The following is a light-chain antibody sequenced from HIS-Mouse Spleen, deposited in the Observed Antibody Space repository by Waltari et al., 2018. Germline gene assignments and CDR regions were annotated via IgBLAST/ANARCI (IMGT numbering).Light chain of an antibody. Sequence: EIVMTQSPDSLAVSLGARATINGKSTQSVLYSSNNKNYLVWYKQKPGQPPMPLIFWASTRESGVPDRFSGSGSETDFTLTISSLQAEDVAVYSCQQYYSTPYTFGQGTKLEIK. CDR3: QQYYSTPYT. J-gene: IGKJ2*01. V-gene: IGKV4-1*01. CDR2: WAS. CDR1: QSVLYSSNNKNY.